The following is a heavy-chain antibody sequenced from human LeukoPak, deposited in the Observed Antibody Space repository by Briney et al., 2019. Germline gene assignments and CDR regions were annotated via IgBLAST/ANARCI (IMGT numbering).Heavy chain of an antibody. D-gene: IGHD6-19*01. J-gene: IGHJ5*02. CDR3: ARTAVAVLGGFDP. Sequence: SETLSLTCTVPGGSISSYYWSWIRQPPGKGLEWIGYIYYSGSTNYNPSLKSRVTISVDTSKNQFSLKLSSVTAADTAVYYCARTAVAVLGGFDPWGQGTLVTVSS. CDR1: GGSISSYY. CDR2: IYYSGST. V-gene: IGHV4-59*01.